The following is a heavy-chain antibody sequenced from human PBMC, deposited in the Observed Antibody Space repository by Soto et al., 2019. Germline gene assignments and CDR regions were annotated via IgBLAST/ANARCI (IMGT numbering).Heavy chain of an antibody. V-gene: IGHV1-69*01. CDR3: ARRASGRYVSYYYYGMDV. D-gene: IGHD1-26*01. Sequence: QVQLVQSGAEVKKPGSSVKVSCKASGGTFSSYAISWVRQAPGQGLEWMGGIIPIFGTANYAQKVQGRVTITADESTSTAYLELSSLRSEDTAVYYCARRASGRYVSYYYYGMDVWGQGTTVTVSS. J-gene: IGHJ6*02. CDR2: IIPIFGTA. CDR1: GGTFSSYA.